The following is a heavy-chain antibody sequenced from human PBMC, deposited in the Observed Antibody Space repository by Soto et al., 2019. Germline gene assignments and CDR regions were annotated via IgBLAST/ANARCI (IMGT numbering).Heavy chain of an antibody. Sequence: QVQLVESGGGVVQPGRSLRLSCAASGFTFSSYGMHWVRQAPDKGLEWVAVISYDGSNKYYADSVKGRFTISRDNSKNTLYLQMNSLRAEDTAVYYCAKLCGTSSTSCYGFDYWGQGTLVTVSS. CDR1: GFTFSSYG. CDR3: AKLCGTSSTSCYGFDY. CDR2: ISYDGSNK. J-gene: IGHJ4*02. V-gene: IGHV3-30*18. D-gene: IGHD2-2*01.